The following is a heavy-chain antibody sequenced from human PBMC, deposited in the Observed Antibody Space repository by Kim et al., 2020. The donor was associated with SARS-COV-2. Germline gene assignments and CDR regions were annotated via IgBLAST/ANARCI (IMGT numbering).Heavy chain of an antibody. Sequence: ASVKVSCKASGYTFTSYDINWVRQATGQGLEWMGWMNPNSGNTGYAQKFQGRVTMTRNTSISTAYMELSSLRSEDTAVYYCARGQAVAYYYYYYMDVWGKGTTVTVSS. D-gene: IGHD6-19*01. CDR2: MNPNSGNT. CDR3: ARGQAVAYYYYYYMDV. V-gene: IGHV1-8*01. CDR1: GYTFTSYD. J-gene: IGHJ6*03.